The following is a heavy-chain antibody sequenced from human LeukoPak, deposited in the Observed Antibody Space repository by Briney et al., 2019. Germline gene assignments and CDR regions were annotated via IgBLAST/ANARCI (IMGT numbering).Heavy chain of an antibody. J-gene: IGHJ4*02. V-gene: IGHV4-30-2*01. CDR3: ARGIDIVAAGTYFFDY. Sequence: SETLSLTCTVSGGSISSGNYYWSWIRQLPGKGLEWIGFIYHSGSTYYNPSLKSRVTISVDRSKNQFSLKLSSVTAADTAVYSCARGIDIVAAGTYFFDYWGQGTLVTVSS. D-gene: IGHD6-13*01. CDR1: GGSISSGNYY. CDR2: IYHSGST.